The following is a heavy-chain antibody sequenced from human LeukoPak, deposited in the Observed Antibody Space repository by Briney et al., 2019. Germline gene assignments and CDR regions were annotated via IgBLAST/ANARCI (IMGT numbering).Heavy chain of an antibody. CDR1: GFTFSSYG. Sequence: PGRSLRLSCAASGFTFSSYGMHWVRQAPGKGLEWVAVISYDGSNKYYADSVKGRFTISRDNSKNTLYLQMNSLRAEDTAVYYCAKGLFLVAATLRTIDYWGQGTLVTVSS. CDR3: AKGLFLVAATLRTIDY. J-gene: IGHJ4*02. V-gene: IGHV3-30*18. D-gene: IGHD2-15*01. CDR2: ISYDGSNK.